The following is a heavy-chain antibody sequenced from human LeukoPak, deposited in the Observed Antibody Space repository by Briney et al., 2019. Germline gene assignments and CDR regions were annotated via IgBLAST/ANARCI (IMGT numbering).Heavy chain of an antibody. J-gene: IGHJ4*02. Sequence: PSETLSLTCAVYGGSFSGYYWNWIRQPPGKGLEWIGEINHSGRTKYNPSLKSRVTISVDTSKNQFSLILSSVTAADTAVYYCARGQFQRDYCGQGTLVTVSS. V-gene: IGHV4-34*01. CDR3: ARGQFQRDY. D-gene: IGHD5-24*01. CDR1: GGSFSGYY. CDR2: INHSGRT.